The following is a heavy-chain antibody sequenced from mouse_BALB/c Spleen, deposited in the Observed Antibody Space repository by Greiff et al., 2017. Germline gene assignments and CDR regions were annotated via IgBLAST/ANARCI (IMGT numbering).Heavy chain of an antibody. D-gene: IGHD1-2*01. CDR1: GFTFTDYY. CDR3: ARDSLRHFDY. J-gene: IGHJ2*01. Sequence: EVHLVESGGGLVQPGGSLRLSCATSGFTFTDYYMSWVRQPPGKALEWLGFIRNKANGYTTEYSASVKGRFTISRDNSQSILYLQMNTLRAEDSATYYCARDSLRHFDYWGQGTTLTVSS. V-gene: IGHV7-3*02. CDR2: IRNKANGYTT.